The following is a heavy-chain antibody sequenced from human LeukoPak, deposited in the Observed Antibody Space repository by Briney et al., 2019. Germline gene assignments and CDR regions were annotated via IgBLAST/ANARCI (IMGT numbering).Heavy chain of an antibody. V-gene: IGHV3-30-3*01. D-gene: IGHD6-19*01. CDR1: RFTFNTFA. CDR3: VRVGTRSSGLYFLDY. J-gene: IGHJ4*02. Sequence: GGSLRLSCAASRFTFNTFALHWVRQAPGKGLEWVASISYDGSETHYADSVKGRFTISRDNSKNTLYLQMNSLRAEDTAVYYCVRVGTRSSGLYFLDYWGQGTLVTVPS. CDR2: ISYDGSET.